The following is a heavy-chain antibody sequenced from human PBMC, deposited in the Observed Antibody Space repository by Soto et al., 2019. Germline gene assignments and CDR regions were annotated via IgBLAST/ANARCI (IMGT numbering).Heavy chain of an antibody. J-gene: IGHJ6*02. D-gene: IGHD1-1*01. CDR1: GFTFSSYA. CDR2: ISYDGSNK. Sequence: QVQLVESGGGVVQPGRSLRLSCAASGFTFSSYAMHWVRQAPGKGLEWVAVISYDGSNKYYADSVKGRFTISRDNSKNTLSLQMNSLRAGETAVYYCARARLSYDWNGLPYYFNGMDVWGQGTTVTVSS. CDR3: ARARLSYDWNGLPYYFNGMDV. V-gene: IGHV3-30-3*01.